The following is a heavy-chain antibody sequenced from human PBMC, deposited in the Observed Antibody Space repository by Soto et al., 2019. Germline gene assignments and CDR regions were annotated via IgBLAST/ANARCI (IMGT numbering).Heavy chain of an antibody. D-gene: IGHD6-13*01. CDR2: ISGSGVNT. J-gene: IGHJ4*02. V-gene: IGHV3-23*01. CDR1: SFTFINYG. Sequence: GGSLRLSCAFSSFTFINYGMSWVRQAPGKGLEWVATISGSGVNTYYADAVKGRFTVSRDNFNNTLFLQMNSLRAEDTAVYYCAKQSSSWFYLESWGQGTLVTVSS. CDR3: AKQSSSWFYLES.